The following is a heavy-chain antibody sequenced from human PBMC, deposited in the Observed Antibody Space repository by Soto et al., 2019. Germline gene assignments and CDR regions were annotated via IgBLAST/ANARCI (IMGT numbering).Heavy chain of an antibody. CDR1: GGTFSSYA. CDR3: ARGADYYYYGMDV. CDR2: IIPIFGTA. J-gene: IGHJ6*02. V-gene: IGHV1-69*01. Sequence: GXSVKVYCSASGGTFSSYAISWVRQAPGQGLEWMGGIIPIFGTANYAQKFQGRVTITADESTSTAYMELSSLRSEDTAVYYCARGADYYYYGMDVWGQGTTVTVSS.